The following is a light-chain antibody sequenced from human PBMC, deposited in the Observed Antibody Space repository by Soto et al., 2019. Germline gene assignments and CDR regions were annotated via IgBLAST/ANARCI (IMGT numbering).Light chain of an antibody. CDR1: QSVSNSF. CDR2: TAS. CDR3: QQYENVPWT. Sequence: EIVLTQSPGTLSLSPGERATLSCRASQSVSNSFLAWYQHKPGQAPRLVIYTASYRATGIPDRFSGSGSGTDFTLTISSLEPEDFAVYYCQQYENVPWTFGPGTKVEIK. V-gene: IGKV3-20*01. J-gene: IGKJ1*01.